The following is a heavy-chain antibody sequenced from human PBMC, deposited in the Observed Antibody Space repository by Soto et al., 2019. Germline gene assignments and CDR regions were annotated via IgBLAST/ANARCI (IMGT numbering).Heavy chain of an antibody. Sequence: QVQLQESGPGLVKPSQTLSLSCTVSGGSISSGGYYWSWIRQHPGKGLEWIGYIYYSGSTYYNPSHKSRVTISVDTSKNPFSLKLSSVTAAGTAVYYCARVSDGWGSNYFDYWGQGTLVTVSS. J-gene: IGHJ4*02. CDR2: IYYSGST. V-gene: IGHV4-31*03. D-gene: IGHD3-10*01. CDR3: ARVSDGWGSNYFDY. CDR1: GGSISSGGYY.